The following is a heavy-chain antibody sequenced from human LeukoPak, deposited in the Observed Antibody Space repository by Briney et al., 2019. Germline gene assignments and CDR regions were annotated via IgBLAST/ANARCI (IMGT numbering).Heavy chain of an antibody. CDR2: IDPGDSDT. D-gene: IGHD6-19*01. J-gene: IGHJ6*02. CDR1: GYSFTSYW. V-gene: IGHV5-51*01. CDR3: ARLAVADQNYYGMDV. Sequence: GEALQISYKGSGYSFTSYWIGGGRPMPGKGLEWRGIIDPGDSDTRYSPSFQGQVTISADKSISTAYLQWSSLKASDTAMYYCARLAVADQNYYGMDVWGQGTTVTVSS.